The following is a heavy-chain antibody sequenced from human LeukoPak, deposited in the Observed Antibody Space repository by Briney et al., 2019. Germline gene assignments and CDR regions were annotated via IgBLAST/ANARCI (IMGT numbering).Heavy chain of an antibody. CDR2: INSDGSST. J-gene: IGHJ6*03. CDR1: GFTFSSYW. D-gene: IGHD6-13*01. Sequence: PGGSLRLSCAASGFTFSSYWMHWVRQAPGKGLVWVSRINSDGSSTSYADSVKGRFTISRDNAKNTLYLQMNSLRAEDTAVYYCARARQSSSWPRGYYYYMDVWGKGTTVTISS. CDR3: ARARQSSSWPRGYYYYMDV. V-gene: IGHV3-74*01.